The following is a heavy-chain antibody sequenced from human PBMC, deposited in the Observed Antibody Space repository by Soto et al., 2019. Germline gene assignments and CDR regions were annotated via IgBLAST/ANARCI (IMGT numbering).Heavy chain of an antibody. CDR3: ARGYGRVTAMVFSY. V-gene: IGHV1-69*13. CDR2: IIPIFGTA. Sequence: EASVKVSCKASGGTFSSYAISWVRQAPGQGLEWMGGIIPIFGTANYAQKFQGRVTITADESTSTAYMELSSLRSEDTAVYYCARGYGRVTAMVFSYWGQGTLVTSPQ. D-gene: IGHD5-18*01. CDR1: GGTFSSYA. J-gene: IGHJ4*02.